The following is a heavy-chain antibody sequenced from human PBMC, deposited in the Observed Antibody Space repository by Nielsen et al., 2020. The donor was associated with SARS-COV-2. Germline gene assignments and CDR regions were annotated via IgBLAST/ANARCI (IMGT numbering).Heavy chain of an antibody. CDR1: GFTFSSYG. Sequence: GGSLRLSCAASGFTFSSYGMHWVRQAPGKGLEWVAVISYDGSNKYYGDSVKGRFTISRDNSKNTVYLQMNSLRAEDTAVYYCARDPWSSSSNYYYYMGVWGKGTTVTVSS. CDR3: ARDPWSSSSNYYYYMGV. J-gene: IGHJ6*03. CDR2: ISYDGSNK. D-gene: IGHD6-6*01. V-gene: IGHV3-30*03.